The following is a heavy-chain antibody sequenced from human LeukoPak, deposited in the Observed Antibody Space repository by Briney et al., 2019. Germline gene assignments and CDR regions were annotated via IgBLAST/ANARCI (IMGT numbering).Heavy chain of an antibody. D-gene: IGHD3/OR15-3a*01. Sequence: GGSLRLSCAASGFTFSSYAMSWVRQAPGKGLEWVSPISSSGVSTYYADSVKGRFTISRDNSKNTLYLQMNSLRAEDTAIYYCATGGLGISPSEYWGQGTLVTVSS. V-gene: IGHV3-23*01. J-gene: IGHJ4*02. CDR1: GFTFSSYA. CDR3: ATGGLGISPSEY. CDR2: ISSSGVST.